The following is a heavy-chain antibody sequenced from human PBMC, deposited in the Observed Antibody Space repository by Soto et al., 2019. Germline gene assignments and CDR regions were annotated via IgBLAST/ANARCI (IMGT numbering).Heavy chain of an antibody. Sequence: QVQLVQSGDEVKKPGASVKVSCKASGYIFVNYGIAWVRQAPGQGLEWMGCISPYTGNTHSATQVQGRLTMTTDTSTSTAYMDLGSLTSDDTAVYYCVMVDNYVTPTPQDVWGQGTTVTVSS. CDR3: VMVDNYVTPTPQDV. CDR1: GYIFVNYG. V-gene: IGHV1-18*01. CDR2: ISPYTGNT. J-gene: IGHJ6*02. D-gene: IGHD3-16*01.